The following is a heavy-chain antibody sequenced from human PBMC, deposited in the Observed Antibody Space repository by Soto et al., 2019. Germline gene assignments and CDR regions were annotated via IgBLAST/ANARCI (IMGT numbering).Heavy chain of an antibody. D-gene: IGHD3-10*01. J-gene: IGHJ5*02. CDR1: GFTFSSYW. CDR2: IKGDGSST. Sequence: EVQLVESGGGLVQPGGSLRLSCAASGFTFSSYWMHWVRQAPGKGLVWVSRIKGDGSSTTYADSVKGRFTISRDNAKNTLYLQMNSLRAEDTAVYYCARDYMFRGRDSNWFDPWGQGTLVTVSS. CDR3: ARDYMFRGRDSNWFDP. V-gene: IGHV3-74*01.